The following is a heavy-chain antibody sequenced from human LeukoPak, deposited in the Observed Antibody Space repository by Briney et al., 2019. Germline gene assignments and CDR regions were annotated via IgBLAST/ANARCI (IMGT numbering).Heavy chain of an antibody. V-gene: IGHV3-7*01. J-gene: IGHJ4*02. CDR3: AVSPYYDIDY. CDR2: IKQDGSVE. CDR1: GFTFSSYW. Sequence: GGSLRLSCAASGFTFSSYWMSWVRQAPGKGLEWAANIKQDGSVEYYVDSVKGRFTISRDNAKNSLYLQMNSLRAEDTAVYYCAVSPYYDIDYWGQGTLVTVSS. D-gene: IGHD3-22*01.